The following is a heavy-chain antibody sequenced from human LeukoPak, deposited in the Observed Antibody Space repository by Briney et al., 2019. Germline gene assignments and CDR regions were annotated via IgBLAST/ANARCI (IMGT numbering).Heavy chain of an antibody. CDR2: ISGSGTTI. V-gene: IGHV3-48*03. J-gene: IGHJ3*02. CDR1: GFTFSNCE. D-gene: IGHD6-13*01. CDR3: ARAGSSWYKDAFDI. Sequence: PGGSLRLSCAASGFTFSNCEMNWVRQAPGKGLEWVSYISGSGTTIYYADSVKGRFTISRDNAKNSLYLQMNSLRAEDTAVYYCARAGSSWYKDAFDIWGQGTMVTVSS.